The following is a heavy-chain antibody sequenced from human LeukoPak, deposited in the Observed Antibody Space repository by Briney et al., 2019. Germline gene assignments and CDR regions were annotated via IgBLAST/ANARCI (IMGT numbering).Heavy chain of an antibody. D-gene: IGHD6-19*01. J-gene: IGHJ4*02. Sequence: GEPLTISSQAPGYIFIITNIAGSGQKPEKGLEWVGLIYPGDSDTKYSPSFQGQVSISVDKSISTAYLQLNNLKPSYSAIFFCARQGSGWYLPDYWGQGTLVTVSS. CDR1: GYIFIITN. CDR3: ARQGSGWYLPDY. V-gene: IGHV5-51*01. CDR2: IYPGDSDT.